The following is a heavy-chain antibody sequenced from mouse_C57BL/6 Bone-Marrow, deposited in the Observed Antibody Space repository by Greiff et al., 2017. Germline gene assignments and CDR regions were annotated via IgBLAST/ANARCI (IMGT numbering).Heavy chain of an antibody. CDR1: GFNIKDDY. D-gene: IGHD1-1*01. J-gene: IGHJ2*01. Sequence: EVQLQQSGAELVRPGASVKLSCKASGFNIKDDYMHWVKQRPEQGLEWIGWIDPENGDTEYASKFQGKATITADTSSNTAYLQLSSLTSEDTAVYYCTTGATVDYFDYWGQGTTLTVSS. CDR2: IDPENGDT. CDR3: TTGATVDYFDY. V-gene: IGHV14-4*01.